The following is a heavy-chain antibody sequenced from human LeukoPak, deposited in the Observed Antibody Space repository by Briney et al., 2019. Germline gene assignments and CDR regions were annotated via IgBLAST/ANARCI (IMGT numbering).Heavy chain of an antibody. D-gene: IGHD6-6*01. CDR1: GFTFSSYA. Sequence: PGGSLRLSCAASGFTFSSYAMNWVRQAPGKGLEWVSAISGSGGSTYYADSVKGRFTISRDNSKNTLYLRMNSLRAEDTAVYFCAKPGSSSYLYYFDSWGQGTLVTVSS. J-gene: IGHJ4*02. CDR2: ISGSGGST. CDR3: AKPGSSSYLYYFDS. V-gene: IGHV3-23*01.